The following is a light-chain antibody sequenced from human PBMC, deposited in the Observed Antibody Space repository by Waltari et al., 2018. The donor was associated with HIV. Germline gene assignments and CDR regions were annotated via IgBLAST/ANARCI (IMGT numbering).Light chain of an antibody. V-gene: IGLV1-44*01. CDR1: SSNIGSYT. Sequence: QSVLTQPPSVSGTPGQRVTISCSGSSSNIGSYTVNWYQQLPGTAPKLLIYSNKQRPSGVPDRFSGSKSGTSASLAISGLQSEDEADYYCAAWDDSLNGWVFGGGTKLTVL. CDR2: SNK. CDR3: AAWDDSLNGWV. J-gene: IGLJ3*02.